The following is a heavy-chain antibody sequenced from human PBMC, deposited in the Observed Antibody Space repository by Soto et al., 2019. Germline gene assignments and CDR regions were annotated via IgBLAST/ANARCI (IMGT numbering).Heavy chain of an antibody. CDR3: AREKITFGGVIVISSVFDY. V-gene: IGHV1-18*01. D-gene: IGHD3-16*02. CDR2: ISAYNGNT. J-gene: IGHJ4*02. CDR1: GYTFTSYG. Sequence: ASVKVSCKASGYTFTSYGISWVRQAPGQGLEWMGWISAYNGNTNYAQKLQGRVTMTTDTSTSTAYMELRSLRSDDTAVYYCAREKITFGGVIVISSVFDYWGQGTLVTVSS.